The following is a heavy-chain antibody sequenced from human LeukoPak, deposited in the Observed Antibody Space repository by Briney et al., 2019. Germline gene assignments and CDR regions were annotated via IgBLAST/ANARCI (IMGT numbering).Heavy chain of an antibody. Sequence: SETLSLTCAVYGGPFSGYYWSWIRQPPGKGLEWIGEINHSGSTNYNPSLKSRVTISVDTSKNQISLKLTSVTAADTAVYYCARHPSAVAGKTFDCWGQGTLVTVSS. CDR2: INHSGST. V-gene: IGHV4-34*01. CDR1: GGPFSGYY. J-gene: IGHJ4*02. D-gene: IGHD6-19*01. CDR3: ARHPSAVAGKTFDC.